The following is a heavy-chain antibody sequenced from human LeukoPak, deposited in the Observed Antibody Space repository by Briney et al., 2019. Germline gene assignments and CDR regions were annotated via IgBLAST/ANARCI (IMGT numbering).Heavy chain of an antibody. V-gene: IGHV3-48*03. J-gene: IGHJ4*02. D-gene: IGHD2-8*01. CDR2: ISSSGSTI. CDR3: ARKNGFIDY. Sequence: GGSLRLSCAASGFTFSSYEMNWVRQAPGKGLEWVSYISSSGSTIYYADSVKGRFAISRDNAKNPLYLQMNSLRAEDTAVYYCARKNGFIDYWGQGTLVTVSS. CDR1: GFTFSSYE.